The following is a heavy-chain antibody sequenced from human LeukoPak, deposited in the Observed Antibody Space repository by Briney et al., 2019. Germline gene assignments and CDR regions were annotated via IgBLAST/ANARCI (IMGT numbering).Heavy chain of an antibody. CDR3: AKDSYSKGDF. D-gene: IGHD6-13*01. Sequence: GGSLRLSCVASGFTFSGYSMNWLRQAPGKGLEWLSYIDKSSSTIHYADSVKGRFTISRDNARDSLYLQMNSLRAEDTAVYYCAKDSYSKGDFWGQGVLVTVSS. V-gene: IGHV3-48*01. CDR2: IDKSSSTI. CDR1: GFTFSGYS. J-gene: IGHJ4*02.